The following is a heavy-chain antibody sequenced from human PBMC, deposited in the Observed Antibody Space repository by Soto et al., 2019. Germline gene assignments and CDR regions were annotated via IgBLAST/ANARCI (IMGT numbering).Heavy chain of an antibody. CDR1: GFTFSSCA. CDR3: ANEGPLRRTNFDY. Sequence: LRLSCAASGFTFSSCAMSWVRQAPGKGLEWVSGINENGGAAYHADSVKGRFTISRDNSKNTLFLQMNSLRAEDTAVYYCANEGPLRRTNFDYWGQGILVTVSS. J-gene: IGHJ4*02. CDR2: INENGGAA. V-gene: IGHV3-23*01. D-gene: IGHD3-16*01.